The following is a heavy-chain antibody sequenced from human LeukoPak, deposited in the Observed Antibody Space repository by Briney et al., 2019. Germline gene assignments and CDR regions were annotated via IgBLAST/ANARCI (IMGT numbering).Heavy chain of an antibody. J-gene: IGHJ4*02. V-gene: IGHV3-11*01. CDR2: ISSSGSTI. D-gene: IGHD1-26*01. CDR3: ARDGGYRYGIVGATESTEELYYFDY. Sequence: GGSLRLSCAASGFTFSDYYMSWIRQAPGKGLEWVSYISSSGSTIYYADSVKGRFTISRDNAKDSLYLQMNSLRAEDTAVYYCARDGGYRYGIVGATESTEELYYFDYWGQGTLVTVSS. CDR1: GFTFSDYY.